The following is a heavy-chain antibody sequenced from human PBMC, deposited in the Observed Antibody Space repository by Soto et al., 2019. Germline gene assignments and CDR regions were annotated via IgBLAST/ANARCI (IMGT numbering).Heavy chain of an antibody. J-gene: IGHJ4*02. CDR3: ASGWFGEFVYYFDY. CDR2: ISAYNGNT. D-gene: IGHD3-10*01. V-gene: IGHV1-18*01. CDR1: GYTFTSYG. Sequence: QVQLVQSGAEVKKPGASVKVSCKASGYTFTSYGISWVRQAPGQGLEWMGWISAYNGNTNYAQKLQGRVTMTTDTSTSTDYKELRRLRSDDTAVYYCASGWFGEFVYYFDYWGQGTLVTVSS.